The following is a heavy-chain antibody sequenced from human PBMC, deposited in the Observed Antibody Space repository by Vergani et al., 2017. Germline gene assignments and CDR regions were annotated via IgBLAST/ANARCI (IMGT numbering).Heavy chain of an antibody. D-gene: IGHD2-15*01. CDR1: GFTFSSYS. CDR3: AREGHSYYHYYYYMDV. Sequence: EVQLLESGGGLVQPGGSLRVSCAASGFTFSSYSMNWVRQAPGKGLEWVSSISSSSSYIYYADSVKGRFTISRDNAKNSLYLQMNSLRAEDTAVYYCAREGHSYYHYYYYMDVWGKGTTVTVSS. CDR2: ISSSSSYI. V-gene: IGHV3-21*01. J-gene: IGHJ6*03.